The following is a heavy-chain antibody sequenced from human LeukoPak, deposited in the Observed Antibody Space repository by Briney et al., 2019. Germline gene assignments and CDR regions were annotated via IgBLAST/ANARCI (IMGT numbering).Heavy chain of an antibody. V-gene: IGHV3-30*04. CDR2: MSFDGTTK. Sequence: GGSLRLSCAASGFNFSVSSMHWVRQAPGKGLEWVAVMSFDGTTKLYAHSLKGRFTISRDNSKNTVYLQMRSLRPEDTAVCFCARQAIRGVNSWFDPWGQGTLVTVSS. D-gene: IGHD3-10*01. CDR1: GFNFSVSS. CDR3: ARQAIRGVNSWFDP. J-gene: IGHJ5*02.